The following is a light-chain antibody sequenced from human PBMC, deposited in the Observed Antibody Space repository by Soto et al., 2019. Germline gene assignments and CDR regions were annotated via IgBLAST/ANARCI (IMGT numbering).Light chain of an antibody. CDR3: QQYGSSFRA. CDR1: RSVSSSY. V-gene: IGKV3-20*01. CDR2: GAS. J-gene: IGKJ1*01. Sequence: EIVLTQSPGTLSLSPGERATLSCRASRSVSSSYLAWYQQKPGQAPRLLIYGASSRATGIPDRFSGSGSGTDFTLTISRLEPEDFAVYYCQQYGSSFRAFGQGTKVEIK.